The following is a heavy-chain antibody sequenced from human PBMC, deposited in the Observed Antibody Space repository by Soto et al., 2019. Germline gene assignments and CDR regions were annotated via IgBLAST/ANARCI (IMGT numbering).Heavy chain of an antibody. CDR2: ISGSGGST. Sequence: GGSLRLSCAASGFTFSSYAMSWVRHAPGKGLEWVSAISGSGGSTYYADSVKGRFTISRDNSKNTLYLQMNSLRAEDTAVYYCAKGGSRHSGITIFGVVMPQGWFDPWGQGTLVTVSS. V-gene: IGHV3-23*01. D-gene: IGHD3-3*01. CDR1: GFTFSSYA. CDR3: AKGGSRHSGITIFGVVMPQGWFDP. J-gene: IGHJ5*02.